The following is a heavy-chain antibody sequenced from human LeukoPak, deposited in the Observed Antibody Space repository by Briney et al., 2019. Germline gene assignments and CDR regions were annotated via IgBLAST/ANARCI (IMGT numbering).Heavy chain of an antibody. V-gene: IGHV4-59*12. CDR2: IDYSGST. J-gene: IGHJ3*02. CDR1: GGSISSYY. D-gene: IGHD4-23*01. CDR3: ARDYDYGGNGDAFDI. Sequence: PSETLSLTCTVSGGSISSYYWSWIRQPPGKGLEWIGSIDYSGSTFYNPSLKGRVTISVDTSKNQFPLKLSSVTAADTAVYYCARDYDYGGNGDAFDIWGQGTMVTVSS.